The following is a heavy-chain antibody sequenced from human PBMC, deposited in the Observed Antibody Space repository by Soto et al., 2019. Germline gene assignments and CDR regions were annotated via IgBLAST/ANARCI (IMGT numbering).Heavy chain of an antibody. V-gene: IGHV4-34*01. J-gene: IGHJ5*02. CDR1: GGSFSDYY. CDR3: ARGLNDDFWSGYLNWFDP. CDR2: INHSGST. Sequence: SETLSLTYAVYGGSFSDYYWSRIRQPPGKGLEWIGEINHSGSTNYNPSLKSRVTISVDTSKNQFSLKLSSVTAADTAVYYCARGLNDDFWSGYLNWFDPWGQGTLVTAP. D-gene: IGHD3-3*01.